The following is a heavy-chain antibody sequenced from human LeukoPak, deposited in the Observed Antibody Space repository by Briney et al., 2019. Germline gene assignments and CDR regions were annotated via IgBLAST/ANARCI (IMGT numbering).Heavy chain of an antibody. V-gene: IGHV3-49*03. CDR1: GFTFGDYA. CDR3: TRDIAAAGTGPDATAR. J-gene: IGHJ4*02. Sequence: PGGSLRLSCTASGFTFGDYAMSWFRQAPGKGLEWVGFIRSKAYGGTTEYAASVKGRFTISRDDSKSIAYLQMNSLKTEDTAVYYCTRDIAAAGTGPDATARWGQGTLVTVSS. CDR2: IRSKAYGGTT. D-gene: IGHD6-13*01.